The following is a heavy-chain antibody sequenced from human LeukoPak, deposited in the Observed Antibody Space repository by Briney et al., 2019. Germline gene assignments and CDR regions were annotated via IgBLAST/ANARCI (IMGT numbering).Heavy chain of an antibody. Sequence: SVKVSCKASGGAFSSYTISWVRQAPGQGLEWMGRIIPILGIANYAQKFQGRVTITADKSTSTAYMELSSLRSEDTAVYYCARDRPGYSGYDDQGVDWFDPWGQGTLVTVSS. CDR3: ARDRPGYSGYDDQGVDWFDP. V-gene: IGHV1-69*04. D-gene: IGHD5-12*01. CDR1: GGAFSSYT. J-gene: IGHJ5*02. CDR2: IIPILGIA.